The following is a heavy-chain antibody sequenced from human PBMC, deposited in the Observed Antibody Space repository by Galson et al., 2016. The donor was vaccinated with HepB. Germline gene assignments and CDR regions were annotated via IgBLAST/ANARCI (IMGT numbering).Heavy chain of an antibody. CDR3: ETRSGWLRN. J-gene: IGHJ4*02. D-gene: IGHD5-18*01. CDR1: GFTGFTFSSYW. CDR2: LWYDGSNQ. V-gene: IGHV3-33*08. Sequence: SLRLSCAASGFTGFTFSSYWMHWVRQAPGKGLEWVAALWYDGSNQYYADSVKGRFTISRDNSKNTLYLQMNSLRADDTAVYYCETRSGWLRNWGQGTLVAVSS.